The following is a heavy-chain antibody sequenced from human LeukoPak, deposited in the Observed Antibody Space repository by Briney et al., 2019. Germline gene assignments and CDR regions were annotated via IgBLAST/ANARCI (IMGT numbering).Heavy chain of an antibody. Sequence: SETLSLTCGVYGGSFSGDYWTWIRQPPGKGLEWIGEINHSGSTNYNPSLKSRVTISVDTSKNQFSLKLSSVTAADTAVYYCAREDRSGWSALGYWGQGTLVTVSS. J-gene: IGHJ4*02. V-gene: IGHV4-34*01. D-gene: IGHD6-19*01. CDR2: INHSGST. CDR3: AREDRSGWSALGY. CDR1: GGSFSGDY.